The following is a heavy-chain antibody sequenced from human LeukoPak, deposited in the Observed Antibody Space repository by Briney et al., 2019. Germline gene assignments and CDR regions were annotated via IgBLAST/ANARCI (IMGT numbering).Heavy chain of an antibody. CDR3: ASPQKGSRGYSYGLDY. D-gene: IGHD5-18*01. Sequence: GESLKISCKGSGYSFTSYWIGWVRQMPGKSLEWMGIIYPGDSDTRYSPSFQGQVTISADKSISTAYLQWSSLKASDTAMYYCASPQKGSRGYSYGLDYWGQGTLVTVSS. CDR1: GYSFTSYW. J-gene: IGHJ4*02. CDR2: IYPGDSDT. V-gene: IGHV5-51*01.